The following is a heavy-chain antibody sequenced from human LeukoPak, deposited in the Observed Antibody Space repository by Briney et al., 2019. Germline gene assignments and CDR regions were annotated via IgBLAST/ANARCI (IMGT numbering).Heavy chain of an antibody. Sequence: GGSLRLSCAASGFTFSSYWMSWVRQAPGKGLEWVANIKQDGSEKYYVDSVKGRFTISRDNARNSLFLQMNSLTAEDTAIYYCARSLISAVIGMDVWGQGTAVTVSS. CDR3: ARSLISAVIGMDV. D-gene: IGHD3-3*01. CDR1: GFTFSSYW. J-gene: IGHJ6*02. V-gene: IGHV3-7*01. CDR2: IKQDGSEK.